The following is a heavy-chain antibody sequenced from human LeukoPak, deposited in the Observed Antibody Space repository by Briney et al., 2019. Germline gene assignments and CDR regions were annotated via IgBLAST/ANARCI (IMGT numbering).Heavy chain of an antibody. Sequence: SETLSLTCTVSGDSISSYYWSWIRQPPGKGLDWIGYISYSGSTSYNPSLESRVTLSLDTSKNQLSLRLTSVTAADTAVYFCARHAKAVAATGPLAYWGQGTLVTVSS. J-gene: IGHJ4*02. CDR3: ARHAKAVAATGPLAY. V-gene: IGHV4-59*08. CDR2: ISYSGST. CDR1: GDSISSYY. D-gene: IGHD6-19*01.